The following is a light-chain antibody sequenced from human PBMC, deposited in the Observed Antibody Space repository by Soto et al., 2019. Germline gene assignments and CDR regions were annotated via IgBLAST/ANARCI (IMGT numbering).Light chain of an antibody. V-gene: IGKV3-15*01. J-gene: IGKJ1*01. CDR2: GAS. CDR3: HQYNHWLTWT. Sequence: EIVLTQSPATLSLAPWERPTLSCRASQSVSSSYLAWYQQKPGQAPRLLIYGASTRATGIPARFSGSGSGTEFTLTISSLQSEDFAVYYCHQYNHWLTWTFGQGTKVDIK. CDR1: QSVSSSY.